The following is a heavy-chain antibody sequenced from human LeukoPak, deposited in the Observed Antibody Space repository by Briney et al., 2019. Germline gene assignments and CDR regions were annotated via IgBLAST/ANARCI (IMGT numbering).Heavy chain of an antibody. CDR3: TRQEEGVPAANDY. J-gene: IGHJ4*02. CDR2: IRSKANSYAT. V-gene: IGHV3-73*01. D-gene: IGHD2-2*01. Sequence: QPGGSLRLSCAASGFTFSGSAMHWVRQASGKGLEWVGRIRSKANSYATAYAASVKGRFTISRDDSKNTAYLQMDSQKTEDTAVYYCTRQEEGVPAANDYWGQGTLVTVSS. CDR1: GFTFSGSA.